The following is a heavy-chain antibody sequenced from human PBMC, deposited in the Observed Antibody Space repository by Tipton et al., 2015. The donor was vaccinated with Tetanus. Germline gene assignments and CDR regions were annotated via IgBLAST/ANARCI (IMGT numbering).Heavy chain of an antibody. CDR2: MNPNTGHA. V-gene: IGHV1-8*01. J-gene: IGHJ5*02. D-gene: IGHD3-3*02. Sequence: QSGAEVKKPGASVKVSCKAFAYAFASYDLNWVRQTAGQGLERLGYMNPNTGHAGYAQKFQGRVTMTSNISITTAYMELRNLRSDDTAVYYCARVQLSSSFLKYNWLDPWGQGTLVTVAS. CDR1: AYAFASYD. CDR3: ARVQLSSSFLKYNWLDP.